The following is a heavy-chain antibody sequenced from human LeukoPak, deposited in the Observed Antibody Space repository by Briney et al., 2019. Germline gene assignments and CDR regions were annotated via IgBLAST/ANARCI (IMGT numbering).Heavy chain of an antibody. CDR1: GFTFSSYW. CDR3: VKDWGSSSWYYFDH. J-gene: IGHJ4*02. CDR2: INSDGSST. V-gene: IGHV3-74*01. Sequence: GGSLRLSCAASGFTFSSYWMHWVRQAPGKGLVWVSRINSDGSSTSYADSVKGRFTISRDNAKNTLYLQMNSLRTEDTALYYCVKDWGSSSWYYFDHWGQGTPVTVSS. D-gene: IGHD6-13*01.